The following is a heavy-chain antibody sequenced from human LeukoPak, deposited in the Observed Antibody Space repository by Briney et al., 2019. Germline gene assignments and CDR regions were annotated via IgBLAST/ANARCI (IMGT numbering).Heavy chain of an antibody. V-gene: IGHV4-31*08. Sequence: SETLSLTCTVSGGSISSGGYYWSWIRQHPGKGLEWIGYIYYSGSTYYNPSLKSRVTISVDTSKNQFSLKLSSVTAADTAVYYCAGKRCSGGSCFDAFDIWGQGTMVTVSS. CDR3: AGKRCSGGSCFDAFDI. CDR2: IYYSGST. CDR1: GGSISSGGYY. J-gene: IGHJ3*02. D-gene: IGHD2-15*01.